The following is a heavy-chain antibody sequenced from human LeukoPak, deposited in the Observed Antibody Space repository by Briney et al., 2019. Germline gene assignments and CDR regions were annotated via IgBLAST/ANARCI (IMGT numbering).Heavy chain of an antibody. CDR2: IYTSGST. CDR3: ARDNYDFWSGNLLDYFDY. V-gene: IGHV4-4*07. Sequence: PSETLSLTCTVSGGSISSYYWSWIRQPAGKGLEWIGRIYTSGSTNYNPSLKSRATMSVDTSKNQFSLKLSSVTAADTAVYYCARDNYDFWSGNLLDYFDYWGQGTLVTVSS. D-gene: IGHD3-3*01. J-gene: IGHJ4*02. CDR1: GGSISSYY.